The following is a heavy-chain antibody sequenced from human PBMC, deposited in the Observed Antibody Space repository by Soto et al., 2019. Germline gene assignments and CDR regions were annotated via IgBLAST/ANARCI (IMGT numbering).Heavy chain of an antibody. CDR2: INHSGST. V-gene: IGHV4-34*01. J-gene: IGHJ5*02. CDR3: ARGGFGDRSSSPLFEP. D-gene: IGHD6-6*01. CDR1: GGSCIDFD. Sequence: VLGGSCIDFDWRRIRQHQGKGLEWIGEINHSGSTNYNPSLKSRVTISVDTSKNQFSLKLSSVTAADTAVYYCARGGFGDRSSSPLFEPWGQGTLVTVSS.